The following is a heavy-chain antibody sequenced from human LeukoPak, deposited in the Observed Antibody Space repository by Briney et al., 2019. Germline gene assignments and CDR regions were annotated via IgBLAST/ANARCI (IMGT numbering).Heavy chain of an antibody. CDR1: GGSISTYY. D-gene: IGHD3-22*01. CDR2: SHYSGST. Sequence: PSESLSLTCSVSGGSISTYYWTWIRQTPGKGLEWSGYSHYSGSTNYNPSLKSRVTISVDTSKNQFSLRLNSVTAADTAIYYCARAPRGESDAASGFYGMDVWGQGTTVTVSS. V-gene: IGHV4-59*01. CDR3: ARAPRGESDAASGFYGMDV. J-gene: IGHJ6*02.